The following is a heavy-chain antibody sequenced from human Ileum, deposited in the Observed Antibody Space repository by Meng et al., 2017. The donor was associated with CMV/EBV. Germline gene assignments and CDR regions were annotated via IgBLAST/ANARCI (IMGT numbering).Heavy chain of an antibody. Sequence: GESLKISCAASGFTFDDYAMHWVRQAPGKGLEWVSLISWDGGSTYYADSVKGRFTIPRDNSKNSLYLQMNSLRAEDTALYYCAKAVGTHYTYDIVVVPAAIRYYYYGMDVWGQGTTVTVSS. CDR3: AKAVGTHYTYDIVVVPAAIRYYYYGMDV. CDR1: GFTFDDYA. D-gene: IGHD2-2*01. J-gene: IGHJ6*02. V-gene: IGHV3-43D*03. CDR2: ISWDGGST.